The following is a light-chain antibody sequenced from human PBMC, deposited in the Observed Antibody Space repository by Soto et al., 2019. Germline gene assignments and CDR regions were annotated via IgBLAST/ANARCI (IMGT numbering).Light chain of an antibody. CDR2: GAS. V-gene: IGKV3-20*01. CDR1: QSVSNNY. J-gene: IGKJ1*01. Sequence: PEYRSRLSPIASQSVSNNYLAWYQQKPGQAPRLLIYGASNRATGIPDRFSGSGCGRHSSFAISSLKPEDLAVQYCKQYARLVTLGPGTKVDI. CDR3: KQYARLVT.